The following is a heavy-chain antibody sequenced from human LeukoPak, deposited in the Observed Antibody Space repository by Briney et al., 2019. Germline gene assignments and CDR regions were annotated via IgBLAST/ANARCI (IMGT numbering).Heavy chain of an antibody. Sequence: ASVKVSCKVSGYTLTELSMHWERQAPGKGLEGMGGFDPEDGETIYAQKFHGRVTMTEDTYTDTAYMELSSLRSEDTAVYYCATDRVDLVDYWGQGTLVTVSS. V-gene: IGHV1-24*01. J-gene: IGHJ4*02. CDR2: FDPEDGET. CDR3: ATDRVDLVDY. CDR1: GYTLTELS. D-gene: IGHD2-2*01.